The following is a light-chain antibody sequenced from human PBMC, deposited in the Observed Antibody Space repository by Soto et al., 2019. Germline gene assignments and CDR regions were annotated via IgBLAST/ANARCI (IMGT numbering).Light chain of an antibody. V-gene: IGKV1-12*01. Sequence: DILMTQSPSCVSASVGDKVIITCRASQFIHKWLAWYQQRSGEGPKLLISGASTLESGVPSRFSGSGSGTDFTLTIAGLQPEDFATYYCQQTNSFPRTFGQGTKVDIK. CDR1: QFIHKW. J-gene: IGKJ2*01. CDR2: GAS. CDR3: QQTNSFPRT.